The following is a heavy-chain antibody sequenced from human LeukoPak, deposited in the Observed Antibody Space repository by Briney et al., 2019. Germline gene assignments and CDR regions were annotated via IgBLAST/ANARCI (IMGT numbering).Heavy chain of an antibody. CDR1: GGSSTGNF. CDR3: AMDPDWFISGMDV. V-gene: IGHV4-34*01. CDR2: INQSGIT. J-gene: IGHJ6*04. D-gene: IGHD3-9*01. Sequence: SETLSLTCAVYGGSSTGNFWTWIRQPPGKGLEWIGEINQSGITNYSPSLKSRVTISVDTSKNQISLHLRSVTAADTAVYYCAMDPDWFISGMDVWGKGTTVTVSP.